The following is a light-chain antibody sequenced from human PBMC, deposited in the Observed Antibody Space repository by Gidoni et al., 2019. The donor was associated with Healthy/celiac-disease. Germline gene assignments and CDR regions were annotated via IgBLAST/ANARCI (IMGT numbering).Light chain of an antibody. CDR1: QSVSSSF. V-gene: IGKV3-20*01. J-gene: IGKJ1*01. Sequence: IVLTQCPGTLSLSPGERATLSCRASQSVSSSFLAWYQQKPGQAPRLLIYGASSRATGPPDRFSGSWSGTYFTLTISRLAPEDFAVYYCQQYGSSWTFGQGTKVEIK. CDR3: QQYGSSWT. CDR2: GAS.